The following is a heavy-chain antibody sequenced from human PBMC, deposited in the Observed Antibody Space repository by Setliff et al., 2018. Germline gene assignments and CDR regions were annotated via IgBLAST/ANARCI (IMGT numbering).Heavy chain of an antibody. V-gene: IGHV1-8*02. Sequence: ASVKVSCKASGYTFTSYDINWVRQATGQGLEWMGRMNPNTGNSGYAQKFQGRVTMTRNTSMSTAYMELSSLRSEDTAVYYCARGGRDIVVVVAANYYYYMDVWGKGTTVTVSS. CDR1: GYTFTSYD. D-gene: IGHD2-15*01. CDR3: ARGGRDIVVVVAANYYYYMDV. J-gene: IGHJ6*03. CDR2: MNPNTGNS.